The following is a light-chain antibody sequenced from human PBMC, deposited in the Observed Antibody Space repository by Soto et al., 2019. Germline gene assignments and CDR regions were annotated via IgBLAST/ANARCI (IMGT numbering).Light chain of an antibody. J-gene: IGLJ1*01. CDR3: CAYAGGNTYV. CDR2: EDS. Sequence: QSVLTQPASVSGSPGQSITISCTGTSSDVGSYNLVSWYQQYPGKAPKLMIYEDSKRPSGVSNRFSGSKSGNTASLTISGLQTEDEADYYCCAYAGGNTYVFGTGTKVTVL. V-gene: IGLV2-23*01. CDR1: SSDVGSYNL.